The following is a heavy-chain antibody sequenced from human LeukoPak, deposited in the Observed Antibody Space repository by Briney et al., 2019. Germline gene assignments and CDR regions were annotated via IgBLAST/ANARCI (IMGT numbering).Heavy chain of an antibody. Sequence: GGSLRLSCAASGFTFSRYAMHGVAQPPGKGLEGVAIIWYDGSNKNNVDSVKGRFTISRDNGKNTLYLQMNSLRAEDTAVYYCARVDTAMGSLDYWGQGILVTVSS. CDR2: IWYDGSNK. CDR1: GFTFSRYA. V-gene: IGHV3-33*01. CDR3: ARVDTAMGSLDY. J-gene: IGHJ4*02. D-gene: IGHD5-18*01.